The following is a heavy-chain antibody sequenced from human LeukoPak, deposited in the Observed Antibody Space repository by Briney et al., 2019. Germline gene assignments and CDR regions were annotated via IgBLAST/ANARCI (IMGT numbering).Heavy chain of an antibody. CDR2: IHYDGSNK. J-gene: IGHJ4*02. CDR3: AKQWVDC. D-gene: IGHD1-26*01. Sequence: GGSLRLSCAASGFTFSSFGMHWVRQAPGKGLDWVAFIHYDGSNKYYADSVKGRFTISRDNSKNTLYLQMNSLRAEDTALYYCAKQWVDCWGQGTLVTVSS. CDR1: GFTFSSFG. V-gene: IGHV3-30*02.